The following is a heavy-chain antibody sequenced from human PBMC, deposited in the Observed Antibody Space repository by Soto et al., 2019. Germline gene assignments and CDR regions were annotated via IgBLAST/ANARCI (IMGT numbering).Heavy chain of an antibody. V-gene: IGHV3-30*18. J-gene: IGHJ4*02. CDR2: ISYDGRSK. CDR1: GFIFSSYG. Sequence: PGGSLRLSCAASGFIFSSYGMHCVRQAPGKGLEWVAVISYDGRSKYYADSVKGRFTISRDNSKNTLYLQMNSLRAEDTAVYYCAKIRGYYDSVEELEYWGQGTLVTVSS. D-gene: IGHD3-22*01. CDR3: AKIRGYYDSVEELEY.